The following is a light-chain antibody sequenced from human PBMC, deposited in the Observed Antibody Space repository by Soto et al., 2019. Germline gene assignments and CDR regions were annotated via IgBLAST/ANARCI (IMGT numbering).Light chain of an antibody. Sequence: QSALTQPPSVSGSPGQSVTISCTGTSSDVGSYNRLSWYQQPPGTAPKLIMYEVNTRPSGVPDRFSGSKSGSTASLTISGLQAEDDADYYCSLYISGSTYVFGTGTKLTVL. V-gene: IGLV2-18*01. J-gene: IGLJ1*01. CDR1: SSDVGSYNR. CDR2: EVN. CDR3: SLYISGSTYV.